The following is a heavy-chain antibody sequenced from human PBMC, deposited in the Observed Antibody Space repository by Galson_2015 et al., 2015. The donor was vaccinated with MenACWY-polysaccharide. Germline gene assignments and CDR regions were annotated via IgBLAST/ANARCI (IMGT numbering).Heavy chain of an antibody. CDR2: IAYDGSNK. CDR1: GFSFSSYG. CDR3: AKDLNRYCSGGSCDNFDY. D-gene: IGHD2-15*01. J-gene: IGHJ4*02. V-gene: IGHV3-30*18. Sequence: SLRLSCAASGFSFSSYGMHWVRQAPGKGLEWVAVIAYDGSNKYYADSVKGRFTISRDNFKNTLYLQMNSLRAEGTAVYYCAKDLNRYCSGGSCDNFDYWGQGTLVTVSS.